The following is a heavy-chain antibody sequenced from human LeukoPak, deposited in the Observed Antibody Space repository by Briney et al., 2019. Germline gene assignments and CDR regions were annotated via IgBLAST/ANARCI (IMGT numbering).Heavy chain of an antibody. V-gene: IGHV3-11*04. Sequence: PGGSLRLSCAASGFTVSSNYMSWVRQAPGKGLEWVSYISGSGSTIYYADSVKGRFTISRDNAKNSLFLQMNSLRAEDTAVYYCARGRFLEWLGPDYWGQGTLVTVSS. CDR1: GFTVSSNY. CDR3: ARGRFLEWLGPDY. J-gene: IGHJ4*02. D-gene: IGHD3-3*01. CDR2: ISGSGSTI.